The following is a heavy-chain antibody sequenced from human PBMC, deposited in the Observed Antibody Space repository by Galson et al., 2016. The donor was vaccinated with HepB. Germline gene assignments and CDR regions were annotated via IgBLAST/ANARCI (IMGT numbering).Heavy chain of an antibody. Sequence: SLRLSCAASGFPFSNSGMHWVRQAPGTGLGWVAVVWHDGRDKRDTDSVQGRFTISRDNSRNTLSLQMNSLRAEDTPVYYCARDRLTTNWGEDFDYGGQGTLVSVSS. CDR3: ARDRLTTNWGEDFDY. V-gene: IGHV3-33*01. J-gene: IGHJ4*02. D-gene: IGHD3-10*01. CDR1: GFPFSNSG. CDR2: VWHDGRDK.